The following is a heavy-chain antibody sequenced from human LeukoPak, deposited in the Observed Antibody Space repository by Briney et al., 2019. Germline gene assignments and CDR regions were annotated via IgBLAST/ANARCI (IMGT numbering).Heavy chain of an antibody. Sequence: PGGSLRLSCAASGFTVSSNYMSWVRQAPGKGLEWVSVIYSGGSTYYADSVKGRLTISRDNSKNTLYLQMNSLRAEDTAVYYCASLYDSSGYMPYWGQGTLVTVSS. V-gene: IGHV3-66*01. J-gene: IGHJ4*02. D-gene: IGHD3-22*01. CDR2: IYSGGST. CDR3: ASLYDSSGYMPY. CDR1: GFTVSSNY.